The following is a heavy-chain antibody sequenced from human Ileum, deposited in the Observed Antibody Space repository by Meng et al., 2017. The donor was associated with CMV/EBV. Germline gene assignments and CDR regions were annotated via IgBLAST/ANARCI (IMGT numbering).Heavy chain of an antibody. D-gene: IGHD2-2*02. V-gene: IGHV1-2*02. J-gene: IGHJ6*02. CDR2: INPNSGGT. CDR1: GYTFTGYY. Sequence: ASVKVSCKASGYTFTGYYMHWVRQAPGQGLEWMGWINPNSGGTNYAQKFQGRVTMTRDTSISTAYMELSRLRSDDTAVYYCASQYCSSTSCYTSRRAAYYYYGMDVWGQGTTVTGAS. CDR3: ASQYCSSTSCYTSRRAAYYYYGMDV.